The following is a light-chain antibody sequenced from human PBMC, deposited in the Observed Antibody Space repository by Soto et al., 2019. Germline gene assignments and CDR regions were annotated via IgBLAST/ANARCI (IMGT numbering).Light chain of an antibody. V-gene: IGKV1-39*01. CDR1: QSVNNY. J-gene: IGKJ2*01. CDR3: QQSFITPPTT. Sequence: DVQMTQSPSSLSASVGDRDTITCRASQSVNNYLNWYQQKPGRAPNLLIYSASTLQSGVPSRFSGSGSGTDFTLTISSLQLEDFATYYCQQSFITPPTTFGQGTKVEIK. CDR2: SAS.